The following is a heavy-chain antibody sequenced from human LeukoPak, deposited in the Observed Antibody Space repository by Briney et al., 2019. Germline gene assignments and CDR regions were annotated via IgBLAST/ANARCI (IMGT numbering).Heavy chain of an antibody. D-gene: IGHD3-9*01. CDR2: ILYDGSNK. CDR3: ARDPTYYDILTGYSMGAFNM. CDR1: VFTLSIYG. J-gene: IGHJ3*02. Sequence: GGSLRLSCAASVFTLSIYGVHCVRHAPGKGREWVADILYDGSNKYYADSVKGLFTPSRDNSKKTLYLKMTRMRGEDTAVYYCARDPTYYDILTGYSMGAFNMWSQGTMVTVSS. V-gene: IGHV3-33*01.